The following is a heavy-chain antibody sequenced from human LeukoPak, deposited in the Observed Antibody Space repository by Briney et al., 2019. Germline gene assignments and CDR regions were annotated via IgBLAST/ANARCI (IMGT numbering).Heavy chain of an antibody. D-gene: IGHD3-3*01. CDR1: GFTFSSYA. CDR3: ARVGPIGVVILYYFDY. V-gene: IGHV3-23*01. J-gene: IGHJ4*02. CDR2: ISGSGGST. Sequence: PGGSPRLSCAASGFTFSSYAMSWVRQAPGKGLEWVSDISGSGGSTYYADSVKGRFTISRDNAKNSLYLQMNSLRAEDTAVYYCARVGPIGVVILYYFDYWGQGTLVTVSS.